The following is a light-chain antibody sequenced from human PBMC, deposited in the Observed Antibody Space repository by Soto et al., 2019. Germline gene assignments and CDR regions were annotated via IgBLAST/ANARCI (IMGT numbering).Light chain of an antibody. CDR3: QHRANWPLT. J-gene: IGKJ4*01. CDR2: DAS. Sequence: EIVMTQSPAILSVSPGERGTLSCRAGQSLSRSLAWYQQKPGQAPRLLIYDASNRATGIPARFSGSGSGTDFTLTISSLEPEDFALYYCQHRANWPLTFGGGTKVDIK. CDR1: QSLSRS. V-gene: IGKV3-11*01.